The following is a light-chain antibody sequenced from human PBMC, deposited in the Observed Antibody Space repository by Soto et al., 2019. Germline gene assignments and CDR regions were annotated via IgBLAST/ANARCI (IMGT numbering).Light chain of an antibody. Sequence: EIVLTQSPGTLSLSPGERATLSCRASQSVSSTYLAWYQQKPGQAPRLLIYGASSRATGIPDRFSGSGSGTDFILTISRLEPEDFAVYYCQQYGSSPITFGQGTRREIK. V-gene: IGKV3-20*01. J-gene: IGKJ5*01. CDR1: QSVSSTY. CDR2: GAS. CDR3: QQYGSSPIT.